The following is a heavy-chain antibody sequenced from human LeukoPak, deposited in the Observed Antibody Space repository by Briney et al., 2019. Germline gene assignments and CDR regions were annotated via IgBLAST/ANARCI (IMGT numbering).Heavy chain of an antibody. CDR2: INHSGST. Sequence: KPSETLSLTCAVYGGSFSGYYWSWIRQPPGKGLEWIGEINHSGSTNYNPSLKSRVTISVDTSKNQFSLKLSSVTAADTAVYYCARGRKLLWFGEFYFDYWGQGTLVTVSS. J-gene: IGHJ4*02. CDR3: ARGRKLLWFGEFYFDY. V-gene: IGHV4-34*01. D-gene: IGHD3-10*01. CDR1: GGSFSGYY.